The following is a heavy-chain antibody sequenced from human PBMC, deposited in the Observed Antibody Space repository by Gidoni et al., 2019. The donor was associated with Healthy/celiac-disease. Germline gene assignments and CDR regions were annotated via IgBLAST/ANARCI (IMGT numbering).Heavy chain of an antibody. Sequence: QVQLVQSGAEVKKPGASVKVSCKASGYTFTSYDINWVRQATGQGLEWMGWMSPNSCNTGYAQKFQGRVTMTRNTSISTAYMELSSLRSEDTAVYYCARVRYYYDSSGPPYGMDVWGQGTTVTVSS. CDR3: ARVRYYYDSSGPPYGMDV. CDR2: MSPNSCNT. D-gene: IGHD3-22*01. J-gene: IGHJ6*02. CDR1: GYTFTSYD. V-gene: IGHV1-8*01.